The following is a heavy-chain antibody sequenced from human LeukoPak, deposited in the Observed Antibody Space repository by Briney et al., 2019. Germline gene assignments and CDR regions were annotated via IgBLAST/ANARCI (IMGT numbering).Heavy chain of an antibody. V-gene: IGHV3-33*01. CDR2: IWYDGSNK. D-gene: IGHD4-17*01. J-gene: IGHJ6*02. CDR3: ARGVGDATYYYYAMDV. Sequence: HPGGSLRLSCAASGFTFSSYGMHWVRQAPCKGLEWVAVIWYDGSNKYYADSVKGRFTISRDNSKNTLYLQMNSLRAEDTAVYYCARGVGDATYYYYAMDVWGQGTTVTVSS. CDR1: GFTFSSYG.